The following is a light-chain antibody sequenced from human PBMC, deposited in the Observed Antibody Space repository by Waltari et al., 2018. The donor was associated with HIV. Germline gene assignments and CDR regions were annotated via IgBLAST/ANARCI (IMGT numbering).Light chain of an antibody. CDR2: GTC. J-gene: IGKJ1*01. Sequence: SCRASQSVSTNYLTWYQPRPGQAPRLLIYGTCSRATGIPDRFSGSGSGTDFTLTISGLEPEDFAVYYCQHYDGSPWTFGQGTKVEIK. CDR1: QSVSTNY. V-gene: IGKV3-20*01. CDR3: QHYDGSPWT.